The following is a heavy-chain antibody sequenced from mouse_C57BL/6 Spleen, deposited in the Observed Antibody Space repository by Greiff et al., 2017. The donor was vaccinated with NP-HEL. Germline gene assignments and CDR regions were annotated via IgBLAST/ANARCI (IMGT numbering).Heavy chain of an antibody. V-gene: IGHV1-54*01. J-gene: IGHJ2*01. CDR2: INPGSGGT. CDR3: ARDDYDGKDFDY. D-gene: IGHD2-4*01. Sequence: QVQLQQSGAELVRPGTSVKVSCKASGYAFTNYLIEWVKQRPGQGLEWIGVINPGSGGTNYNEKFKGKGTLTADKSSSTAYMQLSSLTSEDSAVYFCARDDYDGKDFDYWGQGTTLTVSS. CDR1: GYAFTNYL.